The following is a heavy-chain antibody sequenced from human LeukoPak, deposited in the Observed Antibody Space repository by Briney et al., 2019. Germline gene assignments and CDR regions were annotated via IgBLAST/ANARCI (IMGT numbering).Heavy chain of an antibody. D-gene: IGHD1-26*01. Sequence: SETLSLTCAVSGGSISTYYWSWIRQPPGKGLEWIGYIYYSGGTNYNPSLKSRVTISVATSKNQFSLKLRSVTAADTAVYYCARDPSGSFFNWFDPWGQGTLVTVSS. V-gene: IGHV4-59*01. CDR2: IYYSGGT. CDR1: GGSISTYY. CDR3: ARDPSGSFFNWFDP. J-gene: IGHJ5*02.